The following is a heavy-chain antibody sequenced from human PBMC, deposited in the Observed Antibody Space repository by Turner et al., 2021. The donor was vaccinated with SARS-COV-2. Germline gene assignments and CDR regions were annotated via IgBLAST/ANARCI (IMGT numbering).Heavy chain of an antibody. CDR1: GFPFSSYS. CDR2: INSGSSYI. V-gene: IGHV3-21*02. Sequence: VQLVESGGGLVKPGGSLRLSCAASGFPFSSYSMNWVRQSPEEGLEWVASINSGSSYIYYADSLKGRVTISRDNTKRSLFLQMNSLRVEDTAVYYCTRSRDYYGSGTYYNYDYWGQGTLVTVSS. J-gene: IGHJ4*02. CDR3: TRSRDYYGSGTYYNYDY. D-gene: IGHD3-10*01.